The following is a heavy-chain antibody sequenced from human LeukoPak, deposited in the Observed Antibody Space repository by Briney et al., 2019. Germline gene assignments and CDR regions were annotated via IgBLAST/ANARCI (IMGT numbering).Heavy chain of an antibody. Sequence: SETLSLTCAVYGGSFSGYYWSWIRQPPGKVLEWIGEINHSGSTNYNPSLKSRVTISVDTSKNQFSLKLSSVTAADTAVYYCARGPNYYDSSGGRLDAFDIWGQGTMVTVSS. D-gene: IGHD3-22*01. CDR1: GGSFSGYY. CDR2: INHSGST. J-gene: IGHJ3*02. V-gene: IGHV4-34*01. CDR3: ARGPNYYDSSGGRLDAFDI.